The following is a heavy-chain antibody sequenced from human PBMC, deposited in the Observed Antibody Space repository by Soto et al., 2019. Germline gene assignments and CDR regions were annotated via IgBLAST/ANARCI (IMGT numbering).Heavy chain of an antibody. CDR1: GFTFSSYG. J-gene: IGHJ6*02. CDR2: IWYDGSNK. Sequence: QVQLVESGGGVVQPGRSLRLSCAASGFTFSSYGMHWVRQAPGKGLEWVAVIWYDGSNKYYADSVKGRFTISRDNSKNTLDLQMNSLRAEDTAVYYCARRPGYYYYGMDVWGQGTTVTVSS. V-gene: IGHV3-33*01. CDR3: ARRPGYYYYGMDV.